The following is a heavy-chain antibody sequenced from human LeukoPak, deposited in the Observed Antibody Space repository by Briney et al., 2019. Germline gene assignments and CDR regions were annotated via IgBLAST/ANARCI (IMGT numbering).Heavy chain of an antibody. J-gene: IGHJ4*02. D-gene: IGHD7-27*01. Sequence: GASVKVSCKASGYTFSSYDINWVRQATGQGLEYMGWMNPNSGNTGYAQKFQGRVSLTRDTSISTAYMELSSLRSEDTAVYYCAKNTALTGEFDSWGQGTLVTVSS. CDR2: MNPNSGNT. CDR1: GYTFSSYD. CDR3: AKNTALTGEFDS. V-gene: IGHV1-8*03.